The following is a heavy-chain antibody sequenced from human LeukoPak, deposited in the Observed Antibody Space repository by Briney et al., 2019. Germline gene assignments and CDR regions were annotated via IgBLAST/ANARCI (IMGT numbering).Heavy chain of an antibody. D-gene: IGHD6-19*01. Sequence: PGGSLRLSCAASGFTFSSYEMNWVRQAPGKGLEWVSYISSSGSTMYYADSVKGRFTISRDNAKNSLYLEMNSLRAEDTALYYCAKDKWSGAVKFNWFDPWGQGTLVIVSS. CDR3: AKDKWSGAVKFNWFDP. V-gene: IGHV3-48*03. J-gene: IGHJ5*02. CDR1: GFTFSSYE. CDR2: ISSSGSTM.